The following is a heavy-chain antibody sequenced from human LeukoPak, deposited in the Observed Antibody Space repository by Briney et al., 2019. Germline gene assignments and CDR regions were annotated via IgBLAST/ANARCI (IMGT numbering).Heavy chain of an antibody. D-gene: IGHD2-2*01. Sequence: GSSVKVSCKDSGGTFSSYAISWVRQAPGQGLEWMGGIIPIFGTANYAQKFQGRVTITTDESTSTAYMELSSRRSEDTAVYYCARVGRGYCSSTSCYLLGNWFDPWGQGTLVTVSS. CDR2: IIPIFGTA. V-gene: IGHV1-69*05. CDR1: GGTFSSYA. J-gene: IGHJ5*02. CDR3: ARVGRGYCSSTSCYLLGNWFDP.